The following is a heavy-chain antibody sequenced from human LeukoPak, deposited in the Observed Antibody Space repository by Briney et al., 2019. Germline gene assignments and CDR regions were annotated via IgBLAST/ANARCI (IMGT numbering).Heavy chain of an antibody. V-gene: IGHV1-69*05. CDR1: GGTFSSYA. Sequence: ASVKVSCKASGGTFSSYAISWVRRAPGQGLEWMGRIIPIFGTANYAQKFQGRVTITTDESTSTAYMELSSLRSEDTAVYYCARDLSGSYLYNWFDPWGQGTLVTVSS. CDR3: ARDLSGSYLYNWFDP. D-gene: IGHD1-26*01. CDR2: IIPIFGTA. J-gene: IGHJ5*02.